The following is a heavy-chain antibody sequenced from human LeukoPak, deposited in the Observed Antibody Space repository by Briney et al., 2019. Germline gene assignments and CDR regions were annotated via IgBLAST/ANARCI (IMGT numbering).Heavy chain of an antibody. D-gene: IGHD6-19*01. J-gene: IGHJ4*02. V-gene: IGHV3-33*01. Sequence: PGRSLRLSCAASGYIFTSYGLHWVRQTPGKGLEWVAVIWYDGSIEYYADSVKGRFTISKDNSKNTLYLQMNILRVEDTAVYYCVRDGGSGLDYWGQGTLVIVSS. CDR3: VRDGGSGLDY. CDR1: GYIFTSYG. CDR2: IWYDGSIE.